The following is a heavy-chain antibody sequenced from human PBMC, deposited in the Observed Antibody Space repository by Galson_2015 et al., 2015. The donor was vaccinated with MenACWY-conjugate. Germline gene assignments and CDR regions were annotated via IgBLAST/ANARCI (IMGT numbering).Heavy chain of an antibody. CDR1: GASLSSGGYY. CDR2: IHYSGRN. Sequence: TLSLTCSVSGASLSSGGYYWSWIRQHPGKGLEWIGHIHYSGRNYCNPSLQSRISMSVDTSKNQFSLTLTSVTAADTAVYYCARDGYCGGACFSTDRAYYYSMDGWGRGTTVTVYS. D-gene: IGHD2-21*01. V-gene: IGHV4-31*03. J-gene: IGHJ6*03. CDR3: ARDGYCGGACFSTDRAYYYSMDG.